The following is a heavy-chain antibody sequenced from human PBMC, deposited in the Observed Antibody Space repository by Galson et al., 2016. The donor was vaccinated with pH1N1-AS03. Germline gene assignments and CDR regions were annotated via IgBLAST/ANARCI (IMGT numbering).Heavy chain of an antibody. J-gene: IGHJ4*02. CDR1: GFTFSSYV. Sequence: SLRLSCAASGFTFSSYVMHWVRQAPGKGLEWVAVIYKDGSLYFSADSVKGRFTISRDNSKNTIYLQMNNLRVEDTAVYYCERDQDYYDSSGYYDSWGQGTLVTVSS. CDR2: IYKDGSLY. CDR3: ERDQDYYDSSGYYDS. D-gene: IGHD3-22*01. V-gene: IGHV3-30*04.